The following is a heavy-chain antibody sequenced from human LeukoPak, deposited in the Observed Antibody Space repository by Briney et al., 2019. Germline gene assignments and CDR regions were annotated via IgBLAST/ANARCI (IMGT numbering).Heavy chain of an antibody. V-gene: IGHV4-39*07. Sequence: SETLSLTCTVSGGSISSSSYYWGWIRQPPGKGLEWIGSIYYSGSTYYNPSLKSRVTISVDTSKNQFSLKLSSVTAADTAVYYCARDSRGDFWSGDEGDYWGQGTLVTVSS. J-gene: IGHJ4*02. D-gene: IGHD3-3*01. CDR3: ARDSRGDFWSGDEGDY. CDR1: GGSISSSSYY. CDR2: IYYSGST.